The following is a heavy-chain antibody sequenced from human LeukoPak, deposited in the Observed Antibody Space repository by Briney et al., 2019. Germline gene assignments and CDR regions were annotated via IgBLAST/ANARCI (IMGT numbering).Heavy chain of an antibody. CDR1: GGSISSYY. CDR2: IYYSGST. D-gene: IGHD3-10*01. CDR3: AREVRGVYGSFDP. Sequence: PSETLSLTCTVSGGSISSYYWSWIRQPPGKGLEWIGYIYYSGSTNYNPSLKSRVTISVDTSKNQFSLKLSSVTAADTAVYYCAREVRGVYGSFDPWGQGTLVTVSS. V-gene: IGHV4-59*01. J-gene: IGHJ5*02.